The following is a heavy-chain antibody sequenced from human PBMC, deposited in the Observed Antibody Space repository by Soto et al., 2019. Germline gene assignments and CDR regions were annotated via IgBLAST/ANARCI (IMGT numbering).Heavy chain of an antibody. CDR2: ISHKSSAT. D-gene: IGHD6-19*01. CDR3: ARSYSSGWEFDY. Sequence: GGSLRLSCAGSGFTFSNYAMNWVRQAPGKGLEWVSYISHKSSATYHADSVKGRFTVSRDNAQNSLSLKLNSLRVEDTAVYYCARSYSSGWEFDYWGQGTQVTVS. CDR1: GFTFSNYA. J-gene: IGHJ4*02. V-gene: IGHV3-48*04.